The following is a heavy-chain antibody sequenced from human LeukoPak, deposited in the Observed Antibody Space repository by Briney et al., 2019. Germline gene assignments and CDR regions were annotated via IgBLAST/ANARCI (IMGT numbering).Heavy chain of an antibody. V-gene: IGHV4-39*01. CDR2: IYYSGTT. D-gene: IGHD3-10*01. J-gene: IGHJ5*02. Sequence: PSETPSLTCSVSDGSISGGYYYWAWIRQPPGKGPEWIGSIYYSGTTYPNPSLKSRVTISVDTSKNQFSLKLSSVTAADTAVYYCARQPKSCAPGIFITGKACWFDTWGQGTLVTVSP. CDR1: DGSISGGYYY. CDR3: ARQPKSCAPGIFITGKACWFDT.